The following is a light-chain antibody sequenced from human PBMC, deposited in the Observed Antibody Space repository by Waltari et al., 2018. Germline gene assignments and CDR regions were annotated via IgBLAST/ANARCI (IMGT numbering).Light chain of an antibody. V-gene: IGKV1-5*03. CDR2: KAS. Sequence: DIQMTQSPSTLSASVGDRVTITCRASQSISSWLAWYQQKPGKVPKFLIYKASTLESGVPSRFSGSGSGTEFTLTISGLQPDDFATYYCQQYYGYPRTFGKGTKVEFK. CDR1: QSISSW. J-gene: IGKJ1*01. CDR3: QQYYGYPRT.